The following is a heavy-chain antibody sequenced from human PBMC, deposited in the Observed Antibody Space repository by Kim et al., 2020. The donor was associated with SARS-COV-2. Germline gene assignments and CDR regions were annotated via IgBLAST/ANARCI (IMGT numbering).Heavy chain of an antibody. V-gene: IGHV1-3*01. J-gene: IGHJ5*02. Sequence: ASVKVSCKASGYTFTSYAMHWVRQAPGQRLEWMGWINAGNGNTKYSQKFQGRVTITRDTSASTAYMELSSLRSEDTAVYYCARVPAGTPVLWFDPWGQGTLVTVSS. CDR1: GYTFTSYA. D-gene: IGHD6-13*01. CDR2: INAGNGNT. CDR3: ARVPAGTPVLWFDP.